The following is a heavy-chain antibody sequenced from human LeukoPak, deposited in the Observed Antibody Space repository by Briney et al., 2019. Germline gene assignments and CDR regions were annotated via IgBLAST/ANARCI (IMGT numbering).Heavy chain of an antibody. V-gene: IGHV3-21*01. CDR1: GFTFSSYS. CDR3: ARGEDPYSTSYTDY. D-gene: IGHD6-6*01. J-gene: IGHJ4*02. Sequence: GGSLRLSCAASGFTFSSYSMNWVRQAPGKGLEWVSSISSSSSYIYYADSVRGRFTISRDNAKNSLYLQMNSLRAEDTAVYYCARGEDPYSTSYTDYWGQGTLVTVSS. CDR2: ISSSSSYI.